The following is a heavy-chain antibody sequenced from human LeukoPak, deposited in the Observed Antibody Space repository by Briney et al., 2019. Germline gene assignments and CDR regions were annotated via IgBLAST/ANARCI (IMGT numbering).Heavy chain of an antibody. CDR1: GYTYTSYD. D-gene: IGHD3-3*01. V-gene: IGHV1-8*03. CDR3: ARSSPVTIFGVVDY. J-gene: IGHJ4*02. CDR2: MNPNSGNT. Sequence: ASVKVSCKASGYTYTSYDINWVRQDTGQGLEWMGWMNPNSGNTGYAQKFQGRVTITRNTSISTAYMELSSLRSEDTAVYYCARSSPVTIFGVVDYWGQGTLVTVSA.